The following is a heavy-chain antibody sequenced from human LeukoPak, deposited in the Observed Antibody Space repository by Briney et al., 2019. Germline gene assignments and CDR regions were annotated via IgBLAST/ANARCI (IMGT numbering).Heavy chain of an antibody. Sequence: PGGSLRLSCAASGFTFSSYAMSWGRQAPRKGLEWASATSGSGGSTYYANFVKGRFTISRDNSKNTLYLQMNRLRAEDTAVYYCAKDSTDGFGEAGFDYWGQGTLVTVSS. CDR2: TSGSGGST. J-gene: IGHJ4*02. CDR3: AKDSTDGFGEAGFDY. V-gene: IGHV3-23*01. D-gene: IGHD3-10*01. CDR1: GFTFSSYA.